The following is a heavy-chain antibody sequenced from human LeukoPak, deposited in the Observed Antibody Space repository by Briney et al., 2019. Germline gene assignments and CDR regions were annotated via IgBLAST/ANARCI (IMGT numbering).Heavy chain of an antibody. CDR1: GFTFSTYG. CDR3: AKDRGRSRAAYGMDV. V-gene: IGHV3-30*18. J-gene: IGHJ6*02. Sequence: PGRSLRLSCAASGFTFSTYGMHWVRQAPGKALEWVALISFDGVKTDYADSVKGRFTISRDSSQNTLYLQMNNLRAEDTAVYYCAKDRGRSRAAYGMDVWGQGTTVTVSS. CDR2: ISFDGVKT. D-gene: IGHD1-26*01.